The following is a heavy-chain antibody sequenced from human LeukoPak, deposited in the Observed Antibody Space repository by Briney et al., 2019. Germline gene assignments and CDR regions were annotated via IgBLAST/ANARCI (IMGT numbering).Heavy chain of an antibody. CDR3: ARGYSSIRGWFDP. V-gene: IGHV4-61*01. J-gene: IGHJ5*02. D-gene: IGHD6-13*01. CDR2: IYYSGST. CDR1: GGSLSSGSDY. Sequence: SETLSLSCTVSGGSLSSGSDYWNWIRQPPGNGLWWIGYIYYSGSTNYNPSLNSRVPISLDTSKNQFSLKLSSVTAADTAVFYCARGYSSIRGWFDPWGQGTPVTVSS.